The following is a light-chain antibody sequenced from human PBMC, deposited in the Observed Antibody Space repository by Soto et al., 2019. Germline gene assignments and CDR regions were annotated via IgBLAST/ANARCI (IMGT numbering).Light chain of an antibody. V-gene: IGKV1-8*01. CDR3: QHYYTYPSWT. J-gene: IGKJ1*01. Sequence: WMTQAPSSFSASIGDRVTITCRASQYIGSYLAWYQQKPGKAPKLLIYATSTLQRGVPSRFSGSGSGTDFTLTINYLQSEDVATYYCQHYYTYPSWTFGQGTKVEIK. CDR2: ATS. CDR1: QYIGSY.